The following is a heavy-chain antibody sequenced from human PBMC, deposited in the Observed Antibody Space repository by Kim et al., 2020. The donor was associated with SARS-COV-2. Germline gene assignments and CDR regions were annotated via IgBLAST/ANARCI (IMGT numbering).Heavy chain of an antibody. CDR3: VKNPDPTSHGYYDLVY. J-gene: IGHJ6*01. Sequence: GGSLRLSCVASGFIFGSYGMNWVRQAPGKGLEYLADITSSGGATYYADSVKGRFTISRDNARNSLYLQMSSLRTEDTAVYFCVKNPDPTSHGYYDLVYWG. V-gene: IGHV3-64D*06. CDR1: GFIFGSYG. CDR2: ITSSGGAT.